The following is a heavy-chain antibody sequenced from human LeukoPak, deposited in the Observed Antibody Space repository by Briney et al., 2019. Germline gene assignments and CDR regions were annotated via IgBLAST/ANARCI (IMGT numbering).Heavy chain of an antibody. V-gene: IGHV4-59*01. Sequence: PSETLSLTCTVSGGSISSYYWSWIRQPPGKGLEWIGYIYYSGSTNYNPSLKSRVTISVDTSKNQFPLKLSSVTAADTAVYYCAKGYSGYPGRFDPWGQGTLVTVSS. CDR2: IYYSGST. CDR3: AKGYSGYPGRFDP. CDR1: GGSISSYY. J-gene: IGHJ5*02. D-gene: IGHD5-12*01.